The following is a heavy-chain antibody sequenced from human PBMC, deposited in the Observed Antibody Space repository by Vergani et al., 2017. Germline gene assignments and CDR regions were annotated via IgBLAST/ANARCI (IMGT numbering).Heavy chain of an antibody. CDR3: ARLQFGEAGPDY. D-gene: IGHD3-3*01. CDR2: MYYSGRT. V-gene: IGHV4-59*01. CDR1: GGSISNYY. Sequence: QVQLQESGPGLVKPSETLSLTCTVSGGSISNYYWTWSRQPPGKGLEWIGYMYYSGRTNYNPSLKSRVTMLVDTSKNQFSLKLTSVTAADTAVYFCARLQFGEAGPDYWGQGTLVIVSS. J-gene: IGHJ4*02.